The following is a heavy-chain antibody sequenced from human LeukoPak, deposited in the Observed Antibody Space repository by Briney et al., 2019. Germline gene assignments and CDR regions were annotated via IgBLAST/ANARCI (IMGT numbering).Heavy chain of an antibody. CDR2: INHSGST. J-gene: IGHJ5*02. D-gene: IGHD2-2*01. CDR3: ASGGYCSSTSCYPNWFDP. Sequence: SETLSLTCAVYGGSFSGYYWSWIRQPPGKGLEWIGEINHSGSTNYNPSLKSRVTISVDTSKNQFSLKLSSVTAADTALYYCASGGYCSSTSCYPNWFDPWGQGTLVTVSS. V-gene: IGHV4-34*01. CDR1: GGSFSGYY.